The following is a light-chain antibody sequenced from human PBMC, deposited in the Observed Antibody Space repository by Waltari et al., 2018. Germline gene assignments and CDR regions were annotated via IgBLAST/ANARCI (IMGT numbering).Light chain of an antibody. CDR2: GNS. J-gene: IGLJ2*01. Sequence: QSVLTQPPSVSGAPGQRVTISCTGSSSNIGAGYDVHWYQQLPGKAPKLLIYGNSNRPSGAPDRFSGSKSGTSASLAITGLQAEDEADYYCQSYDSSLSGSVVFGGGTKLTVL. CDR3: QSYDSSLSGSVV. CDR1: SSNIGAGYD. V-gene: IGLV1-40*01.